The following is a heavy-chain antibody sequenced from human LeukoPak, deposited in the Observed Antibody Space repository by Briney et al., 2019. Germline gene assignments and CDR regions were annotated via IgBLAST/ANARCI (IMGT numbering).Heavy chain of an antibody. Sequence: GGSLRLSCAASGFTFSSYWMSWVRQAPGKGLEWVANIKQDGSEKYYVDSVKGRFTISRDNAKNSLYLQMNSLRAEDTAVYYCARNPDGSYWNWFDPWGQGTLVTVSS. CDR2: IKQDGSEK. CDR1: GFTFSSYW. CDR3: ARNPDGSYWNWFDP. J-gene: IGHJ5*02. D-gene: IGHD1-26*01. V-gene: IGHV3-7*01.